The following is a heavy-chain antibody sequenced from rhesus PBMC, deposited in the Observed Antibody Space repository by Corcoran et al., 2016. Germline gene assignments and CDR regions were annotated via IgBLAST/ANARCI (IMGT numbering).Heavy chain of an antibody. V-gene: IGHV4-76*01. CDR1: GGSISSGYD. D-gene: IGHD1-14*01. J-gene: IGHJ6*01. CDR2: HYGSSGST. Sequence: QVQLQESGPGVVKPSETLSLTCAVSGGSISSGYDWRWIRQPPGKGLKWIGYHYGSSGSTNYNPSLKNRVTISKDASKHQFSLKLSSVTAADTAVYYCAREWGNGNYGLDSWGQGVVVTVSS. CDR3: AREWGNGNYGLDS.